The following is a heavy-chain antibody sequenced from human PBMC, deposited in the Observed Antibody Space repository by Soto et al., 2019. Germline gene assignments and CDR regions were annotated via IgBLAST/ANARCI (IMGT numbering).Heavy chain of an antibody. CDR1: GDSVTSGGFS. Sequence: PSETLSLTCVVSGDSVTSGGFSWSWIRQPPGKGLEWLGYVFHSGSTHYNPALESRVTMSLDRSNNQISLRLTSVTAADTAVYFCARVLHWFGPWGQGLPVTVSS. V-gene: IGHV4-30-2*01. J-gene: IGHJ5*02. CDR2: VFHSGST. CDR3: ARVLHWFGP.